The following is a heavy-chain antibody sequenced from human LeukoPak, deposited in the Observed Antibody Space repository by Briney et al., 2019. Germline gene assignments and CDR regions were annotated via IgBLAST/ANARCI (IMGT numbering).Heavy chain of an antibody. D-gene: IGHD6-6*01. V-gene: IGHV3-11*01. CDR2: ISSSSSTI. Sequence: GGSLRLSCAASGFTFSDYYMSWIRQAPGKGLEWVSYISSSSSTIYYADSVKGRFTISRDNAKNSLCLQMNSLRAEDTAVYYCARDLQCIAARRLIYYYGMDVWGQGTTVTVSS. CDR3: ARDLQCIAARRLIYYYGMDV. CDR1: GFTFSDYY. J-gene: IGHJ6*02.